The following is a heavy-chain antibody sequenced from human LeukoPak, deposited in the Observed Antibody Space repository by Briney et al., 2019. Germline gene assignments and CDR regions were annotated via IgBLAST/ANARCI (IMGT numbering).Heavy chain of an antibody. D-gene: IGHD3-22*01. V-gene: IGHV3-30*04. J-gene: IGHJ4*02. CDR1: GFIFRSYA. CDR2: MSYDGSGK. CDR3: AGGDYYDSSRDY. Sequence: PGGSLRLSCAASGFIFRSYAVNWVRQAPGKGLEWVAVMSYDGSGKYYADSVKGRFTISRDNSKSTLYLQMNSLRAEDTAVYYCAGGDYYDSSRDYWGQGTLVTVSS.